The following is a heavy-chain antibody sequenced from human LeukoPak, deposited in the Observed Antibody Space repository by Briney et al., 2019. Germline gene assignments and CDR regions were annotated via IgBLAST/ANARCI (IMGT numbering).Heavy chain of an antibody. D-gene: IGHD6-19*01. CDR3: ARDAGSSGWTRFDY. Sequence: ASVKVSCKASRYTFTDYYLHWVRQAPGQGLEWMGWINPNSGGTNYARKFQGGFTMTRDTSISTAYMELSSLRSDDTAVYYCARDAGSSGWTRFDYWGQGTLVTVSS. CDR2: INPNSGGT. CDR1: RYTFTDYY. J-gene: IGHJ4*02. V-gene: IGHV1-2*02.